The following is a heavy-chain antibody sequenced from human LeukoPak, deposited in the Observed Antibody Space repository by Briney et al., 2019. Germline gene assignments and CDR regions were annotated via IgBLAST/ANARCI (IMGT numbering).Heavy chain of an antibody. CDR2: IGTAGDT. Sequence: GGSLRLSCAASGFTFSSYDMHWVRQATGKGLEWVSAIGTAGDTYYPGSVKGRFTISRENAKNSLYLQMNSLRAGDTAVYYCAREGGFGDLGYWGQGTLVTVSS. CDR3: AREGGFGDLGY. CDR1: GFTFSSYD. V-gene: IGHV3-13*01. J-gene: IGHJ4*02. D-gene: IGHD3-10*01.